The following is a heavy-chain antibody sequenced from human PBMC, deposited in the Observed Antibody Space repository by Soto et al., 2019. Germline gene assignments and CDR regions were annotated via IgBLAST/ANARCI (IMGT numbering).Heavy chain of an antibody. CDR2: IIPIFGTA. CDR3: ARGLYSNSYYYYYYGMDV. CDR1: GGTFSSYA. Sequence: SVKVSCKASGGTFSSYAISWVRQAPGQGLEWMGGIIPIFGTANYAQKFQGRVTITADESTSTAYMELSSLRSEDTAVYYCARGLYSNSYYYYYYGMDVWGQGTTVTVSS. D-gene: IGHD4-4*01. V-gene: IGHV1-69*13. J-gene: IGHJ6*02.